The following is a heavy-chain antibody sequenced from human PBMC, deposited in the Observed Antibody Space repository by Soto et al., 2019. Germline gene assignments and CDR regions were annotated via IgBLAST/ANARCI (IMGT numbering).Heavy chain of an antibody. Sequence: ASVKVSCKASGGTFSSYAISWVRQAPGQGLEWMGGIIPIFGTANYAQKFQGRVTITADESTSTAYMELSSLRSEDTAVYYCARDIGYYDILTGYYIAVGHFDYWGQGTLVTVSS. J-gene: IGHJ4*02. CDR3: ARDIGYYDILTGYYIAVGHFDY. V-gene: IGHV1-69*13. D-gene: IGHD3-9*01. CDR2: IIPIFGTA. CDR1: GGTFSSYA.